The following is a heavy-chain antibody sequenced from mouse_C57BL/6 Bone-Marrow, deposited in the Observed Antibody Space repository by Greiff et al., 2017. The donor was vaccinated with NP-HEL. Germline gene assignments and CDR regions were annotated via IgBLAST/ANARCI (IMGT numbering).Heavy chain of an antibody. CDR3: ARSLVTTRFAY. J-gene: IGHJ3*01. Sequence: VQLQESGAELARPGASVKLSCKASGYTFTSYGISWVKQRTGQGLEWIGEIYPRSGNTYYNEKFKGKATLTADKSSSTAYMELRSLTSEDSAVYFCARSLVTTRFAYWGQGTLVTVSA. V-gene: IGHV1-81*01. CDR1: GYTFTSYG. CDR2: IYPRSGNT. D-gene: IGHD2-12*01.